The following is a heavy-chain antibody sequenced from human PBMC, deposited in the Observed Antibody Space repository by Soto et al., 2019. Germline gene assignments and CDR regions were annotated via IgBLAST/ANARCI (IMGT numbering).Heavy chain of an antibody. CDR2: IYYSGST. CDR1: GGSIISSSYY. CDR3: ARRRSSPYYYYGMDV. V-gene: IGHV4-39*01. Sequence: LSRTCTVSGGSIISSSYYWGWIRQPPGKGLEWIGSIYYSGSTYYNPSLKGRVTISVDTSKNQFSLKLSSVTAADTAVYYCARRRSSPYYYYGMDVWGQGTTVTVYS. D-gene: IGHD1-26*01. J-gene: IGHJ6*02.